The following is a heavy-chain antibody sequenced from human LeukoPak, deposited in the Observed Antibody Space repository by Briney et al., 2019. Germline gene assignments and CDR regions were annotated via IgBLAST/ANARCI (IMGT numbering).Heavy chain of an antibody. Sequence: GGSLRLSCAASGFTVSSNYMNWVRQAPGKGLEWVAVLSYDGNNKYYADSVKGRFTISRDNSKNTLYLQMNSLRAEDTAVFYCARANAPSYTIFGGVFDFWGQGTLVTVSS. V-gene: IGHV3-30-3*01. D-gene: IGHD3-3*01. CDR1: GFTVSSNY. CDR2: LSYDGNNK. J-gene: IGHJ4*02. CDR3: ARANAPSYTIFGGVFDF.